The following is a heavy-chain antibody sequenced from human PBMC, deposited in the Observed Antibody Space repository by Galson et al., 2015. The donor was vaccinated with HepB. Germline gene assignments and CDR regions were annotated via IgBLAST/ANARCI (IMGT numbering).Heavy chain of an antibody. CDR1: GFTFSSYA. Sequence: SLRLSCAASGFTFSSYAMSWVRQAPGKGLEWVSVISGSGGGTYYADSVKGRFTISRDNSKNTLYLQMKSLRAEDTAVYYCAKTYGSGSYFAYYYYAMDVWGQGTTVTVSS. J-gene: IGHJ6*02. D-gene: IGHD3-10*01. CDR2: ISGSGGGT. CDR3: AKTYGSGSYFAYYYYAMDV. V-gene: IGHV3-23*01.